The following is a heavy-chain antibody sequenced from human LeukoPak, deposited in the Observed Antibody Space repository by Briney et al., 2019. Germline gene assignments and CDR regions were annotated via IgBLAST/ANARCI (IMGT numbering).Heavy chain of an antibody. D-gene: IGHD3-22*01. Sequence: SETLSLTCTVSGGSIIDTNYHWGWIRQPPGEGLEWIGTIYYSGSTYHNPSLKSRVTMSIDTSKNQLSLKVNSVTAADTAVYYCARAISGYYNDYWGQGTLVTVSS. V-gene: IGHV4-39*07. CDR1: GGSIIDTNYH. J-gene: IGHJ4*02. CDR3: ARAISGYYNDY. CDR2: IYYSGST.